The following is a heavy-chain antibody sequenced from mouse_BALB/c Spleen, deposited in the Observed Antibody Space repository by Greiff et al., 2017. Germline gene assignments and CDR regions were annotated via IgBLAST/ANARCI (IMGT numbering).Heavy chain of an antibody. Sequence: EVKLMESGGGLVQPGGSLKLSCAASGFTFSSYTMSWVRQTPEKRLEWVAYISNGGGSTYYPDTVKGRFTISRDNAKNTLYLQMSSLKSEDTAMYYCARQAVLSYYFDYWGQGTTLTVSS. D-gene: IGHD3-3*01. V-gene: IGHV5-12-2*01. CDR1: GFTFSSYT. CDR3: ARQAVLSYYFDY. J-gene: IGHJ2*01. CDR2: ISNGGGST.